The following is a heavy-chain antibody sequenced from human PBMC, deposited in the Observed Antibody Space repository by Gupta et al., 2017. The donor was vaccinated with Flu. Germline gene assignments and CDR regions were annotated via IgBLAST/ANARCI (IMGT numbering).Heavy chain of an antibody. CDR2: IKPLFGST. CDR3: AKRGGYCPGTRCYLNGYIDS. Sequence: GPEWMGQIKPLFGSTTYSHKFRDRLTLSADDSAGTIYMELRSLRSDDTAVYFCAKRGGYCPGTRCYLNGYIDSWGQGTLVTV. D-gene: IGHD2-15*01. V-gene: IGHV1-69*01. J-gene: IGHJ5*01.